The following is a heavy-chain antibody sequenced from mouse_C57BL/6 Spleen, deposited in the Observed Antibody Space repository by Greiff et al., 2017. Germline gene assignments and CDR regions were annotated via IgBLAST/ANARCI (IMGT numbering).Heavy chain of an antibody. CDR3: AICRSTMVTTPYAMDY. D-gene: IGHD2-2*01. CDR2: IYPGDGDT. V-gene: IGHV1-82*01. CDR1: GYAFSSSW. Sequence: QVQLQQSGPELVKPGASVKISCKASGYAFSSSWMNWVKQRPGKGLEWIGRIYPGDGDTNYNGKFKGKATLTADKSSSTAYMQLSSLTSEDSAVYFCAICRSTMVTTPYAMDYWGQGTSVTVSS. J-gene: IGHJ4*01.